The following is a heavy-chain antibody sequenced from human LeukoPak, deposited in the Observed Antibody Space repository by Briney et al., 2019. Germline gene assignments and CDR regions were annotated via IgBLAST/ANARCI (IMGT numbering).Heavy chain of an antibody. J-gene: IGHJ6*02. CDR2: ISNSGGST. CDR1: GFIFTRYG. D-gene: IGHD1-1*01. CDR3: ARGLITAETGTYCYYGRVA. V-gene: IGHV3-64*01. Sequence: RGSLTLSRVPDGFIFTRYGMQCASQAPGQGLEYVSAISNSGGSTYYANSVKGRFTISRDNSKNTLYLQMGSLRGEDMAVYYCARGLITAETGTYCYYGRVAWGQGSTVTVSS.